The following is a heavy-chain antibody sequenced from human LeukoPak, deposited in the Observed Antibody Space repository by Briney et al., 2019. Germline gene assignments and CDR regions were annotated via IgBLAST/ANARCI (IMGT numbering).Heavy chain of an antibody. J-gene: IGHJ5*02. Sequence: ASVKVSCKASGYTFTGYYMHWVRQAPGQGLEWMGWINPNSGDTNYAQKFQGRFTMTRDTSISTAYMELSRLTSDDTAMYYCARDRTSGYNWFDPWGQGTLVTVSS. CDR2: INPNSGDT. CDR1: GYTFTGYY. V-gene: IGHV1-2*02. D-gene: IGHD3-22*01. CDR3: ARDRTSGYNWFDP.